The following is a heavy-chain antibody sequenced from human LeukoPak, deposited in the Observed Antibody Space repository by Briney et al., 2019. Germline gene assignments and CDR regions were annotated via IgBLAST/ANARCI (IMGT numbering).Heavy chain of an antibody. J-gene: IGHJ4*02. D-gene: IGHD3-10*01. V-gene: IGHV3-7*03. CDR1: GFTFSSYW. CDR2: IKQDGSEK. Sequence: GGSLRLSCAASGFTFSSYWMSWVRQAPGKGLEWVANIKQDGSEKYYVDSVKGRFTISRDNAKNSLYLQMNSLRAEDTALYYCAKDMAHYYGSGSYFDYWGQGTLVTVSS. CDR3: AKDMAHYYGSGSYFDY.